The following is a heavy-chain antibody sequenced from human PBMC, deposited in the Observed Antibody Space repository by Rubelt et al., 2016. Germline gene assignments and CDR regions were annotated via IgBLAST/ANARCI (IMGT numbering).Heavy chain of an antibody. J-gene: IGHJ4*02. CDR3: AKFVFDFWSGYYEY. V-gene: IGHV3-33*06. CDR2: GSNK. Sequence: GSNKYYADSVKGRFTISRDNSKNTLYLQMNSLRAEDTAVYYCAKFVFDFWSGYYEYWGQGTLVTVSS. D-gene: IGHD3-3*01.